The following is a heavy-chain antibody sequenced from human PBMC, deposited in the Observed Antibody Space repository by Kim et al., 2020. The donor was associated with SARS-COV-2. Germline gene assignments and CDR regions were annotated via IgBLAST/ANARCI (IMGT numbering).Heavy chain of an antibody. CDR2: T. D-gene: IGHD1-26*01. CDR3: ARGGGNWFDP. V-gene: IGHV4-59*09. Sequence: TNHTPAPKSRVTRPVDTSKTQFSLTLSSVTAADTAVYYCARGGGNWFDPWGQGTLVTVSS. J-gene: IGHJ5*02.